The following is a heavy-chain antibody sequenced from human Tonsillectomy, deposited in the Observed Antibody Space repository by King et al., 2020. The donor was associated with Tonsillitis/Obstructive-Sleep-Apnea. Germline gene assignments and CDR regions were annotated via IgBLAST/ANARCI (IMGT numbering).Heavy chain of an antibody. D-gene: IGHD2-2*01. CDR3: ARIPCNSTRCGEGMDV. J-gene: IGHJ6*02. CDR2: IFSNDEK. V-gene: IGHV2-26*01. Sequence: VTLKESGPVLVKPTETLTLTCTVSGFSLNNARMGVSWIRQPPGKALEWLAHIFSNDEKSYSTSLKSRLTISKDTSKSQVVLTMTNMDPVDTATYYCARIPCNSTRCGEGMDVWGQGTTVTVSS. CDR1: GFSLNNARMG.